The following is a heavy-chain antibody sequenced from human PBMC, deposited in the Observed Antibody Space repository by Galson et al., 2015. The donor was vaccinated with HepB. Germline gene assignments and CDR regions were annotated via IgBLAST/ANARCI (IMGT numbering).Heavy chain of an antibody. D-gene: IGHD1-26*01. CDR3: AADSIVGAMEYDY. CDR2: IVVGSGNT. Sequence: QSGAEVKKPGASVKVSCKASGFTFTSSAVQWVRQARGQRLEWIGWIVVGSGNTNYAQKFQERVTITRDMSTSTAYMELSSLRSEDTAVYYCAADSIVGAMEYDYWGQGTLVTVSS. J-gene: IGHJ4*02. V-gene: IGHV1-58*01. CDR1: GFTFTSSA.